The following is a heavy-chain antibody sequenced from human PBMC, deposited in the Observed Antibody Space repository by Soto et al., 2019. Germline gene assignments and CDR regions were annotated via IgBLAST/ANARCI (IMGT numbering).Heavy chain of an antibody. J-gene: IGHJ6*02. Sequence: AASVKVSCKVSGYTLTELSMHWVRQAPGKGLEWMGGFDPEDGETIYAQKFQGRVTMTEDTSTDTAYMELSSLRSEDTAVYYCATNDFWSGYFARYYYGMDVWGQGTTVTVSS. CDR2: FDPEDGET. D-gene: IGHD3-3*01. V-gene: IGHV1-24*01. CDR1: GYTLTELS. CDR3: ATNDFWSGYFARYYYGMDV.